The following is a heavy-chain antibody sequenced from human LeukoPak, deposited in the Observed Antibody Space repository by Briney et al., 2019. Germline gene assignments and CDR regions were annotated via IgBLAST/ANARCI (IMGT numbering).Heavy chain of an antibody. D-gene: IGHD3-22*01. Sequence: GGSLRLSCAASGFTFSSYSMNWVRQAPGKGLEWVSSISSTSSYIYYADSLKGRFTISRDNAKNSLYLQMNSLRAEDTAVYYCAKDLTMIVVALFDYWGQGTLVTVSS. V-gene: IGHV3-21*04. J-gene: IGHJ4*02. CDR2: ISSTSSYI. CDR3: AKDLTMIVVALFDY. CDR1: GFTFSSYS.